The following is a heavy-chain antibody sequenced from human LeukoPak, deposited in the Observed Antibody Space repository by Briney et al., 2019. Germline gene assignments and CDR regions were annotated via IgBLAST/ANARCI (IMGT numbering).Heavy chain of an antibody. CDR1: GYTFNTCG. J-gene: IGHJ6*04. Sequence: GGSLSLSCAASGYTFNTCGMGWVRQAPGKGLEWVSPVSRTGDYTYYADSVKGRFTISRDNAKNSLYLQMNSLRAEDTAVYYCAARQQLGMDVWGKGTTVTVSS. CDR3: AARQQLGMDV. D-gene: IGHD6-13*01. CDR2: VSRTGDYT. V-gene: IGHV3-21*04.